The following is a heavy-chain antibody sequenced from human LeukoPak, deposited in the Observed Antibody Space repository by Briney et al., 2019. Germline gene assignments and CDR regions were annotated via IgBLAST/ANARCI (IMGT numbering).Heavy chain of an antibody. V-gene: IGHV3-33*01. CDR2: IWYDGSNK. CDR3: ARGSGMEEFGELSTFDY. Sequence: GGSVRLSCAASGFTFSSYGMHWARQAPGKGLEWVAVIWYDGSNKYYADSVTGRFTDSRDNSKNTLYLQMKSLRAEDTAVYYCARGSGMEEFGELSTFDYWGQGPVSTVTS. CDR1: GFTFSSYG. J-gene: IGHJ4*02. D-gene: IGHD3-10*01.